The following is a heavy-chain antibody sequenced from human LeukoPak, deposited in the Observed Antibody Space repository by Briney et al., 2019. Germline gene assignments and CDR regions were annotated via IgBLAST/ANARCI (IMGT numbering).Heavy chain of an antibody. J-gene: IGHJ5*02. CDR2: MNPVSGNT. CDR1: GYTFYSSD. CDR3: VRDRYYDTLTGYYPGFDP. Sequence: ASVKVSSKASGYTFYSSDINWVRQAPGQGLEWMGWMNPVSGNTGYAQKFQGRVTMTRRTSISTAYMELSSLSSEDTAVYYCVRDRYYDTLTGYYPGFDPWGQGTLVTVSS. V-gene: IGHV1-8*01. D-gene: IGHD3-9*01.